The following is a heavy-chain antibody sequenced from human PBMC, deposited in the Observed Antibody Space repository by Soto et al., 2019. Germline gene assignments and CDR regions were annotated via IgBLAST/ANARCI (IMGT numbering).Heavy chain of an antibody. V-gene: IGHV1-18*01. CDR3: ARSDCSGGSCYSYYFDY. CDR1: GYTFTSYG. CDR2: ISAYNGNT. D-gene: IGHD2-15*01. J-gene: IGHJ4*02. Sequence: QVQLVQSGAEVKKPGASVKVSCKASGYTFTSYGSSWVRQAPGQGLEWMGWISAYNGNTNYAQKLQGRVTMTTDTSTSTAYMELRSLRSDDTAVYYCARSDCSGGSCYSYYFDYWGQGTLVTVSS.